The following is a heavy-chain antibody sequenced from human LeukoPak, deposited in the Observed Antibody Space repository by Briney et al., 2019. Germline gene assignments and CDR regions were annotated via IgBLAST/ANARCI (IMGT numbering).Heavy chain of an antibody. D-gene: IGHD3-22*01. V-gene: IGHV3-30-3*01. J-gene: IGHJ4*02. Sequence: GGSLRLSCAASGFTFSSYAMHWVRQAPGKGLEGVAVISYDGSNKYYADSVKGRFTISRDNSKNTLYLQMNSLRAEDTAVYYCARDHYDSSGYLRYWGQGTLVTVSS. CDR3: ARDHYDSSGYLRY. CDR1: GFTFSSYA. CDR2: ISYDGSNK.